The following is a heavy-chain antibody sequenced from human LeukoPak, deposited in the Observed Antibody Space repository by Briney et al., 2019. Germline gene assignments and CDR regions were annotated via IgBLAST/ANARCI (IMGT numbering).Heavy chain of an antibody. CDR3: ARSLSYGDDY. CDR1: GGSISSSSYY. CDR2: IYYSGST. J-gene: IGHJ4*02. Sequence: SETLSLTCTVSGGSISSSSYYWGWIRQPPGKGLEWIGSIYYSGSTYYNPSLKSRVTISVDTSKNQFSLKLSSVTAADTAVYYCARSLSYGDDYWGQGTPVTISS. V-gene: IGHV4-39*07. D-gene: IGHD5-18*01.